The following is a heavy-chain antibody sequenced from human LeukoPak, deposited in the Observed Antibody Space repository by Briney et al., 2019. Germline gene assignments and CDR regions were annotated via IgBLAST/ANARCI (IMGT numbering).Heavy chain of an antibody. CDR3: ARVAAAGKGFDH. CDR2: ISSSSYI. CDR1: GFTFSDYN. J-gene: IGHJ4*02. Sequence: GGSLRLSCAASGFTFSDYNMNWVRQAPGKGLEWVSSISSSSYIYYADSVKGRFTISRDNAKNSLYLQMNSLRAGDTAVYYCARVAAAGKGFDHWGQGTLVTVSS. V-gene: IGHV3-69-1*01. D-gene: IGHD6-13*01.